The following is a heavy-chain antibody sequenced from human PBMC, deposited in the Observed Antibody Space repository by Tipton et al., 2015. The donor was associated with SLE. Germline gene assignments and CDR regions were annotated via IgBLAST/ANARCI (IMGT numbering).Heavy chain of an antibody. CDR1: GGTFSSYA. J-gene: IGHJ4*02. Sequence: QVQLVQSGAEVKKPGSSVKVSCKASGGTFSSYAISWVRQAPGQGLEWMGRIIPIFGTASYAQKFQGRVTITADESTSTAYMELSSLRSEDTAVYYCARDIVGATYFCYWGQGTLVTFSS. CDR2: IIPIFGTA. V-gene: IGHV1-69*18. CDR3: ARDIVGATYFCY. D-gene: IGHD1-26*01.